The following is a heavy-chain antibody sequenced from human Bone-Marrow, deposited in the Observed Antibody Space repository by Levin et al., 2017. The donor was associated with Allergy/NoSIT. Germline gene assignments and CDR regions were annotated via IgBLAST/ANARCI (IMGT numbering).Heavy chain of an antibody. CDR2: ISGSGGST. J-gene: IGHJ4*02. CDR3: AKAVVVAATIGRYFDY. CDR1: GFTFSSYA. V-gene: IGHV3-23*01. Sequence: GESLKISCAASGFTFSSYAMSWVRQAPGKGLEWVSAISGSGGSTYYADSVKGRFTISRDNSKNTLYLQMNSLRAEDTAVYYCAKAVVVAATIGRYFDYWGQGTLVTVSS. D-gene: IGHD2-15*01.